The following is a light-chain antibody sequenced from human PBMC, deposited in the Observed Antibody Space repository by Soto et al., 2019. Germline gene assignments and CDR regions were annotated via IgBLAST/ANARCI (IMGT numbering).Light chain of an antibody. V-gene: IGKV1-5*01. CDR1: QNINTR. CDR3: QQFDNFSPT. J-gene: IGKJ1*01. Sequence: DVQMTQSPATLSASVGDTVTITCRASQNINTRLAWYQQRPGKAPKLLVFSASRLKAGVPSRFSGTGSGTDFALTISGLQPDDLATYYCQQFDNFSPTFGRGTKLKI. CDR2: SAS.